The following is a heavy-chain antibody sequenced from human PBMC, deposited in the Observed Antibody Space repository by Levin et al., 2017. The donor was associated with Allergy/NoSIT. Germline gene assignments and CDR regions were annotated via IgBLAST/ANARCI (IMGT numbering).Heavy chain of an antibody. CDR1: GFSFNTYT. D-gene: IGHD3-10*01. J-gene: IGHJ4*02. CDR3: ADGGSGSFHSTY. CDR2: INRNSDYI. V-gene: IGHV3-21*01. Sequence: GGSLRLSCAASGFSFNTYTIIWVRQAPGKGLEWVASINRNSDYIYYAESVKGRFTISRDNAKDSVYLQMHSLRADDTAVYFCADGGSGSFHSTYWGQGTLVTVSS.